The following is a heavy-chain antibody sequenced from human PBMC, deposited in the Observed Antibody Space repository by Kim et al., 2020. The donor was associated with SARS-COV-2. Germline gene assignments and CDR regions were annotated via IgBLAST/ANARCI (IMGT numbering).Heavy chain of an antibody. V-gene: IGHV1-18*01. Sequence: ASVKVSCKTSGYTFARFGLSWVRQAPGQGLEWMGWISAYNGDTKDSQKFQARVTMTTDTSASTAYMELTSLTSDDTAVYYCARTSHWNPNWFDPWGQGTLVTVSS. CDR3: ARTSHWNPNWFDP. J-gene: IGHJ5*02. CDR2: ISAYNGDT. D-gene: IGHD1-1*01. CDR1: GYTFARFG.